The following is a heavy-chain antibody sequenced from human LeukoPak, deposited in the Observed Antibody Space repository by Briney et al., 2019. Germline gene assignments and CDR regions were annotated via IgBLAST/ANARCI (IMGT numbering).Heavy chain of an antibody. Sequence: GGSLRLSCAASGFTVSSNYMSWVRQAPGKGLEWVSVIYSGGSTYYADSVKGRFTISRDNSKNTLYLQMNSLRAEDTAVYYCARDKWDLLWFGADWFDPWGQGTLVTVSS. CDR1: GFTVSSNY. D-gene: IGHD3-10*01. CDR2: IYSGGST. CDR3: ARDKWDLLWFGADWFDP. V-gene: IGHV3-66*01. J-gene: IGHJ5*02.